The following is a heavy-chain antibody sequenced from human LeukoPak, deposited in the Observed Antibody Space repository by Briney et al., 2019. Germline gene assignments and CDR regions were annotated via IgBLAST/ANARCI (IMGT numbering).Heavy chain of an antibody. V-gene: IGHV1-18*01. CDR1: GYTFTSYG. Sequence: ASVKVSCKASGYTFTSYGISWVRQAPGQGLEWMGWISAYNGNTNYAQKLQGRVTMTTDTSTSTAYMELRSLGSDDTAVYYCARVPQEIYYGLTYYYYYMDVWGKGTTVTVSS. J-gene: IGHJ6*03. CDR3: ARVPQEIYYGLTYYYYYMDV. D-gene: IGHD4-17*01. CDR2: ISAYNGNT.